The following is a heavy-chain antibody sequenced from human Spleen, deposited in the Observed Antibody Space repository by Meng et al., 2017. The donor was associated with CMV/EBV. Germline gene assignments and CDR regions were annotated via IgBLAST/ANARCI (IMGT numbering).Heavy chain of an antibody. CDR2: ISDNGRII. CDR3: ARRVYYFEY. CDR1: GFTFSDYY. Sequence: LRLSCAASGFTFSDYYMSWIRQAPGKGLEWVTYISDNGRIINYVDSVKGRFTISRDNAKNSVYLQMNSLRAEDTAVYYCARRVYYFEYWGLGTLVTVSS. J-gene: IGHJ4*02. V-gene: IGHV3-11*01.